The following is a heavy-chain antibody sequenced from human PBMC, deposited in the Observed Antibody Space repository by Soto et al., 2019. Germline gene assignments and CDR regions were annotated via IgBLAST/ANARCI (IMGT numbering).Heavy chain of an antibody. J-gene: IGHJ6*02. CDR3: ASVLYDILTGSSYYYYGMDV. CDR2: ISSSSSYI. V-gene: IGHV3-21*01. CDR1: GFTFSSYS. D-gene: IGHD3-9*01. Sequence: EVQLVESGGGLVKPGGSLRLSCAASGFTFSSYSMNWVRQAPGKGLEWVSSISSSSSYIYYADSVKGRFTISRDNAKNSLYLQMNSLRAEDTAVYYCASVLYDILTGSSYYYYGMDVCGQGTTVTVSS.